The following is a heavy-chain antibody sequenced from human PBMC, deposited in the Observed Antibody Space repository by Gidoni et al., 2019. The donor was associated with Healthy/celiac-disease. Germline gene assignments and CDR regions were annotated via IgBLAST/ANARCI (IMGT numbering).Heavy chain of an antibody. Sequence: QLQLQESGPGLVKPSETLSLTCPVSGGSITSSSYYWGWIRQPPGKGLEWIGSIYYSGSTYYNPSLKSRVTISVDTSKNQFSLKLSSVTAADTAVYYCARGDPSSGYFVLDYWGQGTLVTVSS. D-gene: IGHD3-22*01. V-gene: IGHV4-39*01. CDR2: IYYSGST. CDR3: ARGDPSSGYFVLDY. CDR1: GGSITSSSYY. J-gene: IGHJ4*02.